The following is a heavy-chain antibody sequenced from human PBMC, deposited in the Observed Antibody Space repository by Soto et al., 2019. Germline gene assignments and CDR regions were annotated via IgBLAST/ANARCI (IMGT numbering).Heavy chain of an antibody. V-gene: IGHV4-59*02. CDR2: MHYTGFS. Sequence: SETLSLTCSFSGDSVTSNYLTWIRQSPEKGLEWIGYMHYTGFSHYNPSLKSRLTISVDKSKNQFTLQLTSVTVADTAVYYCARESLRFLEWSTDAFDIWGQGTMVTVSS. CDR1: GDSVTSNY. D-gene: IGHD3-3*01. CDR3: ARESLRFLEWSTDAFDI. J-gene: IGHJ3*02.